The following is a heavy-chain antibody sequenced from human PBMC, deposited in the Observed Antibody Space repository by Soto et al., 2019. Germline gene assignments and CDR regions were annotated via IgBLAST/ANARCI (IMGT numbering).Heavy chain of an antibody. CDR1: GFTFSSYW. CDR2: INSDGSST. CDR3: ARGNVGGARPYCYYMDV. J-gene: IGHJ6*03. V-gene: IGHV3-74*01. Sequence: PGGSLRLSCAASGFTFSSYWMHWVRQAPGKGLVWVSRINSDGSSTSYADSVKGRFTISGDNAKNTLYLQMNSLRAEDTDVYYCARGNVGGARPYCYYMDVWGKGSTVTVSS. D-gene: IGHD2-15*01.